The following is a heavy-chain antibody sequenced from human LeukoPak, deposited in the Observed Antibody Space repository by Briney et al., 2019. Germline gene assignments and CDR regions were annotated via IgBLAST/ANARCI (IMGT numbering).Heavy chain of an antibody. D-gene: IGHD4-17*01. Sequence: GGSLRLSCAASGFTFSNYVMSWVRQAPGKGLEWVSDISGSGGSTHYGDSVKGRFTISRENSQNTLYLQMNSLRAEDTAVYYCAKDGYGVLDYWGQGTLVTVSS. CDR1: GFTFSNYV. V-gene: IGHV3-23*01. CDR3: AKDGYGVLDY. J-gene: IGHJ4*02. CDR2: ISGSGGST.